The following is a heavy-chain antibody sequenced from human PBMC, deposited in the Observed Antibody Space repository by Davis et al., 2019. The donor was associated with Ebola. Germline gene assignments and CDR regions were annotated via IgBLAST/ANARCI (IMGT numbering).Heavy chain of an antibody. Sequence: GESLKISCETSGFIFRNYVMSWVRQAPGKGLEWVSTFGTGGDTYYADSVKGRFTISRDDAQNSLYLQVNSLRAEDTAMYYCARGGYYESTGYSHAAFDVWGQGTTVTVSS. CDR1: GFIFRNYV. V-gene: IGHV3-69-1*01. CDR3: ARGGYYESTGYSHAAFDV. J-gene: IGHJ3*01. D-gene: IGHD3-22*01. CDR2: FGTGGDT.